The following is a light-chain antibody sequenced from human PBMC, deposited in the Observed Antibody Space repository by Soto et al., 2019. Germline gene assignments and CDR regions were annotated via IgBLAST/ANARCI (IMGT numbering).Light chain of an antibody. CDR3: QQSHSSIYS. CDR2: ATS. CDR1: QTISAY. Sequence: DIQLTQSPSSLSAFVGDRVTITCRASQTISAYLNWYRQKAGQAPELLIYATSNLHSGVPSRFSGSGSVTEFTLTINGLQPADLATYYCQQSHSSIYSFGQGTRLEIK. V-gene: IGKV1-39*01. J-gene: IGKJ2*03.